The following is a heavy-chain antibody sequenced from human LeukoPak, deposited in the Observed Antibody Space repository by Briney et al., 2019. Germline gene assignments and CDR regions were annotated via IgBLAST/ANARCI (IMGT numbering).Heavy chain of an antibody. CDR3: ARGVVVAATPGSWFDP. D-gene: IGHD2-15*01. J-gene: IGHJ5*02. Sequence: ASVKVSCKASGYTFTSYYMHWVRQAPGQGLEWMGIINPSGGSTSYAQKFQGRVTMTRDMSTSTVYMELSSLRSEDTAVYYCARGVVVAATPGSWFDPWGQGTLVTASS. CDR2: INPSGGST. CDR1: GYTFTSYY. V-gene: IGHV1-46*01.